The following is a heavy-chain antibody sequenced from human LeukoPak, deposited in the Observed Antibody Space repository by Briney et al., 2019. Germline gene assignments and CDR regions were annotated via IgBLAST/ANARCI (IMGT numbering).Heavy chain of an antibody. CDR2: INAYNGDT. D-gene: IGHD6-19*01. CDR1: GYTFNKHG. J-gene: IGHJ4*02. CDR3: ARDPSNTSGWSPYFDY. V-gene: IGHV1-18*04. Sequence: ASVKVSCKASGYTFNKHGITWVRQAPGQGLEWMGWINAYNGDTKYSQKFQGRVTLLTDTSASSAYMELRSLRSDDTAVYYCARDPSNTSGWSPYFDYWGQGALVTVSS.